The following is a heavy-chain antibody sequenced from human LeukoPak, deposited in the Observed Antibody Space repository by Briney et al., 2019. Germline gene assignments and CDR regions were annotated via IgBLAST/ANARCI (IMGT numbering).Heavy chain of an antibody. CDR3: AKAVANDYYYYYYYMDV. CDR1: GYTFTGYY. Sequence: ASVKVSCKASGYTFTGYYMHWVRQAPGQGLEWMGWINPNSGGTNYAQKFQGRVTMTRDTSISTAYMELSRLRSDDTAVYYCAKAVANDYYYYYYYMDVWGKGTTVTDSS. D-gene: IGHD6-19*01. CDR2: INPNSGGT. V-gene: IGHV1-2*02. J-gene: IGHJ6*03.